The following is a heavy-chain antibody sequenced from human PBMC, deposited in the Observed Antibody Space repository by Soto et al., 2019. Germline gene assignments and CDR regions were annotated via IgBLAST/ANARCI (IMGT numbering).Heavy chain of an antibody. V-gene: IGHV2-5*02. CDR3: AHRILRTVFGLVTTTSIYFDF. CDR1: GFSLTTSGVG. CDR2: IYWDDDK. D-gene: IGHD3-3*01. J-gene: IGHJ4*02. Sequence: QITLNESGPTVVKPAETLTLTCTFSGFSLTTSGVGVGWIRQSPGKAPEWLALIYWDDDKRYSASLKSRLTITRYTSQNQVVLTMASVDPADTATYYCAHRILRTVFGLVTTTSIYFDFWGQGTPVVVSS.